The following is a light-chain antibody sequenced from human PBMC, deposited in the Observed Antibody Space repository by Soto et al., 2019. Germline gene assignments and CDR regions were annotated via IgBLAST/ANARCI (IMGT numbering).Light chain of an antibody. V-gene: IGLV2-14*01. CDR3: SSYTTSSTLVV. CDR2: DVS. CDR1: SSDVGGYNY. J-gene: IGLJ2*01. Sequence: QSALTQPASVSGSPGQSITISCTGTSSDVGGYNYVSWYQQHPGKAPKLMIYDVSNRPSGVSNRFSGAKSGNTASLTISGLQADDEADYYCSSYTTSSTLVVFGGGTKLPVL.